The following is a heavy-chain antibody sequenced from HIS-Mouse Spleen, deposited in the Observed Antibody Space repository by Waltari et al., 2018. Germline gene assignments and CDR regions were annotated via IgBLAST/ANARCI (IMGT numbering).Heavy chain of an antibody. CDR3: ARDRRGYSYGGFDY. Sequence: QLQLQESGPGLVKPSETLSLTCTVSGGSISSSSYYWGWIRQPPGKGLEWIGSIYYSGSTYYNPSLKSRVTISVDTSKNQFSLKLSSVTAADTAVYYCARDRRGYSYGGFDYWGQGTLVTVSS. D-gene: IGHD5-18*01. CDR2: IYYSGST. CDR1: GGSISSSSYY. V-gene: IGHV4-39*07. J-gene: IGHJ4*02.